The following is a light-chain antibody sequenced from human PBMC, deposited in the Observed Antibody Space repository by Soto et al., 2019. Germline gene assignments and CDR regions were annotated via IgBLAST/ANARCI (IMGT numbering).Light chain of an antibody. CDR1: SNDVGDYDY. V-gene: IGLV2-11*01. CDR3: CSYAGGYTFV. CDR2: DVN. J-gene: IGLJ1*01. Sequence: QSALTQPRSVSGSPGQSVTISCTGTSNDVGDYDYVSWYRQYPGKAPKLIIYDVNKRPSGVPDRFSGSKSGNTASLTISALQAEDEADYYCCSYAGGYTFVFGTGTKLTVL.